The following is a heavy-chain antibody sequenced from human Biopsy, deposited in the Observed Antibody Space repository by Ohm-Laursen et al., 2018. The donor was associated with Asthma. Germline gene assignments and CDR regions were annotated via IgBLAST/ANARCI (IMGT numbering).Heavy chain of an antibody. D-gene: IGHD2-21*02. Sequence: GTPSLTCTVSGVSISSDYWSWIRQPPGKGLEWIGHIYYSGSTNYQPSLKSRVTISVDTSKNQFSLKLRSVTAADAAVYYCAIGISRVTGLFDHFDSWGQGTLVTVSS. CDR1: GVSISSDY. V-gene: IGHV4-59*01. CDR2: IYYSGST. J-gene: IGHJ4*02. CDR3: AIGISRVTGLFDHFDS.